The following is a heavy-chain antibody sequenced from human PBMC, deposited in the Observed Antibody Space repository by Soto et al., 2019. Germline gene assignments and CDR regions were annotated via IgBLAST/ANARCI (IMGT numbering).Heavy chain of an antibody. CDR1: GFTFSSYA. D-gene: IGHD1-20*01. V-gene: IGHV3-23*01. CDR2: ISGSGGSI. Sequence: EVPLLESGGGLVQPGGSLRLSCAASGFTFSSYAMTWVRQAPGKGLEWVSGISGSGGSIYYAETVKGRITIASDNSKTTLDRQRTSRRAEDTSVYYCAKDLSNWSDDRLDWFGPWGQGTRVTVSS. CDR3: AKDLSNWSDDRLDWFGP. J-gene: IGHJ5*02.